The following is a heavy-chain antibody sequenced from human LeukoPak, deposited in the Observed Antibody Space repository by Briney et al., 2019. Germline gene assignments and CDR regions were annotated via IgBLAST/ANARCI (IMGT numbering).Heavy chain of an antibody. D-gene: IGHD6-13*01. Sequence: SETLSLTCTVSGGSISSYYWSWIRQPPGKGLEWIGYIYYGGSTNYNPSLKSRVTISVDTSKNQFSLKLSSVTAADTAVYYCARGPPTSSWYFDYWGQGTLVTVSS. CDR1: GGSISSYY. CDR2: IYYGGST. J-gene: IGHJ4*02. CDR3: ARGPPTSSWYFDY. V-gene: IGHV4-59*01.